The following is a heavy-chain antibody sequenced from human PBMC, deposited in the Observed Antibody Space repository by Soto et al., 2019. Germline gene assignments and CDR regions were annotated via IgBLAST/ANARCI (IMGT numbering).Heavy chain of an antibody. Sequence: GRSLRLSSAASGFTVSSNYMSWVRQAPGKGLESVSVIYSGGSTYYADSVKGRFTISRDNSKNTLYLQMNSLIAEDTAVYYCARLIPRLDYWGQGTLVT. CDR2: IYSGGST. V-gene: IGHV3-66*04. D-gene: IGHD3-16*01. J-gene: IGHJ4*02. CDR3: ARLIPRLDY. CDR1: GFTVSSNY.